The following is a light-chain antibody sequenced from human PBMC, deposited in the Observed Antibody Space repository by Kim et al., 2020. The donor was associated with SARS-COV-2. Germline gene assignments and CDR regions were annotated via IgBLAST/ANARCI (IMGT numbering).Light chain of an antibody. V-gene: IGLV6-57*03. CDR2: EDD. J-gene: IGLJ3*02. CDR3: QSYDTDNQGV. Sequence: NFMLTQPHSVSESPGKTVTISCTRSSGSIADNHVQWYQQRPGSAPANVMFEDDQRPSGVPVRFSGSIDRSSNSASLTISGLRTEDEADYYCQSYDTDNQGVFGGGTQLTVL. CDR1: SGSIADNH.